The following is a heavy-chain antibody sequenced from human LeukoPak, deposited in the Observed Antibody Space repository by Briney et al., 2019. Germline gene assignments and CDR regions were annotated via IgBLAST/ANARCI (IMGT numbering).Heavy chain of an antibody. V-gene: IGHV3-21*01. CDR3: ARAYSERYGLGYYYMDV. CDR1: GFTFSTYS. J-gene: IGHJ6*03. D-gene: IGHD1-26*01. Sequence: GGSLRLSCAASGFTFSTYSMNWVRQAPGKGLEWVSSISSSSSYIYYADSVKGRFTISRDNAKKSVYLQMNSLRAEDTAVYYCARAYSERYGLGYYYMDVWGKGTTVTVSS. CDR2: ISSSSSYI.